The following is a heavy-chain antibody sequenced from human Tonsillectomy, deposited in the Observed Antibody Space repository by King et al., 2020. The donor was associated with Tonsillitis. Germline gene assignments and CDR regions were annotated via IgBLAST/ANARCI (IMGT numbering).Heavy chain of an antibody. CDR3: ARDSKTDYDYVWGTKDY. CDR1: GFTFSSYG. V-gene: IGHV3-33*05. D-gene: IGHD3-16*01. CDR2: ISYDGSNK. J-gene: IGHJ4*02. Sequence: VQLVESGGGVVQPGRSLRLSCAASGFTFSSYGMHWVCQAPGKGLEWVAVISYDGSNKYYADSVKGRFTISRDNSKNTLYLQMNSLRGEDTAVYYCARDSKTDYDYVWGTKDYWGQGTLVTVSS.